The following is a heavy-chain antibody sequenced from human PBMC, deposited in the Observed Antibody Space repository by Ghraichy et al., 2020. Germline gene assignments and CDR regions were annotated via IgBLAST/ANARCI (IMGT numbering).Heavy chain of an antibody. V-gene: IGHV3-7*01. CDR1: GFTFSSYW. D-gene: IGHD6-19*01. CDR2: IKQDGSEK. Sequence: GGSLRLSCAASGFTFSSYWMSWVRQAPGKGLEWVANIKQDGSEKYYVDSVKGRFTISRDNAKNSLYLQMNSLRAEDTAVYYCARERLQYSSGWYWRPDFDYWGQGTLVTVSS. CDR3: ARERLQYSSGWYWRPDFDY. J-gene: IGHJ4*02.